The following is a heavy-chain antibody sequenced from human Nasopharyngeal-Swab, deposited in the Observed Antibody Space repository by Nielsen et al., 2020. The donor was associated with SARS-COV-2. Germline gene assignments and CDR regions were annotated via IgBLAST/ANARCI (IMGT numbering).Heavy chain of an antibody. V-gene: IGHV3-23*01. CDR2: ISGSGGST. J-gene: IGHJ4*02. CDR3: AKDRLRQWLAYDY. Sequence: GESLKISCAASGFTFSSYAMNWVRQAPGKGLEWVSAISGSGGSTFYADSVKGRFTISRDNSKNTLYLQMNSLRAEDTAAYYCAKDRLRQWLAYDYWGQGTLVTVSS. D-gene: IGHD6-19*01. CDR1: GFTFSSYA.